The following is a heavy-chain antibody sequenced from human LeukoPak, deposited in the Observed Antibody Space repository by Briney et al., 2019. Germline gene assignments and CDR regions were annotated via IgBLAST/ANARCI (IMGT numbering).Heavy chain of an antibody. V-gene: IGHV4-30-2*01. CDR3: ARGLDYGDSI. D-gene: IGHD4-17*01. J-gene: IGHJ4*02. CDR2: IYHSGST. CDR1: GGSISSGGYS. Sequence: PSQTLSLTCAVSGGSISSGGYSWSWIRQPPGKGLEWIGYIYHSGSTYYNPSPKSRVTISVDRSKNQFSLKLSSVTAADTAVYYCARGLDYGDSIWGQGTLVTVSS.